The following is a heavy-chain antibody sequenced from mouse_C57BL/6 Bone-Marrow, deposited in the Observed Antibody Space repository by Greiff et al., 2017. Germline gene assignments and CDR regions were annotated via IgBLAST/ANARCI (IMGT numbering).Heavy chain of an antibody. V-gene: IGHV5-6*01. CDR2: ISSGGSYT. J-gene: IGHJ4*01. Sequence: EVNLVESGGDLVKPGGSLKLSCAASGFTFSSYGMSWVRQTPDKRLEWVATISSGGSYTYYPDSVKGRFTISRDNAKNTLYLQMSSLKSEDTAMYYCARWLYAMDYWGQGTSVTVSS. CDR1: GFTFSSYG. CDR3: ARWLYAMDY.